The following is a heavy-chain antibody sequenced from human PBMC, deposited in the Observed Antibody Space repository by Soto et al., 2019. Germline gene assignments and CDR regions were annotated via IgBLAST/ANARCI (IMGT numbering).Heavy chain of an antibody. CDR3: ARQVGGEDGDTLCYFDY. J-gene: IGHJ4*02. Sequence: PSETLSLTCTVSGGSISSSSYYWGWIRQPPGKGLEWIGSIYYSGSTYYNPSLKSRVTISVDTSKNQFSLKLSSVTAADTAVYYCARQVGGEDGDTLCYFDYWGQGTLVTVSS. D-gene: IGHD4-17*01. CDR1: GGSISSSSYY. CDR2: IYYSGST. V-gene: IGHV4-39*01.